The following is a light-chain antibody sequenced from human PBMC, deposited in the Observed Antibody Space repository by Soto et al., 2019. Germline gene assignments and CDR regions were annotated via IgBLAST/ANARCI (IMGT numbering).Light chain of an antibody. J-gene: IGLJ1*01. CDR2: GVT. CDR3: SSYTSASTLLYL. CDR1: SSDVGGYNY. Sequence: QSALTQPASVSGSPGQSITISCTGTSSDVGGYNYVSWYQQYPGIAPKLLIYGVTNRPSGVSPRFSGSKSGNTASLTISGLQAEDEADYHCSSYTSASTLLYLFGTGTKVTVL. V-gene: IGLV2-14*01.